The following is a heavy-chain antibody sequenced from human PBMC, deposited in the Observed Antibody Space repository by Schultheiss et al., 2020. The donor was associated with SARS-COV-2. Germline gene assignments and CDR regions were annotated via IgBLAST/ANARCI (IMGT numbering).Heavy chain of an antibody. CDR3: ATVSSGWYFGFDY. CDR2: INHSGST. Sequence: SQTLSLTCAVYGGSFSGYYWSWIRQPAGKGLEWIGEINHSGSTYYNPSLKSRVTISVDTSKNQFSLKLSSVTAADTAVYYCATVSSGWYFGFDYWGQGTLVTVSS. J-gene: IGHJ4*02. CDR1: GGSFSGYY. D-gene: IGHD6-19*01. V-gene: IGHV4-34*01.